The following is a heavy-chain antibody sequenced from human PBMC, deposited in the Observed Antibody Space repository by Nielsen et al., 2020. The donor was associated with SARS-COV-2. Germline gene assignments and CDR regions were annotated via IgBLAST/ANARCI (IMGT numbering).Heavy chain of an antibody. D-gene: IGHD6-19*01. V-gene: IGHV3-74*01. CDR2: INPSGSGT. J-gene: IGHJ4*02. Sequence: GGSLRLSCSASGFTFSSTYMDWVRQAPGQGLVWVSRINPSGSGTAYADSVKGRFTISRDNSKNTLYLQMNSLRAEDTAVYYCARDQSTAVAGHYFDYWGQGTLVTVSS. CDR3: ARDQSTAVAGHYFDY. CDR1: GFTFSSTY.